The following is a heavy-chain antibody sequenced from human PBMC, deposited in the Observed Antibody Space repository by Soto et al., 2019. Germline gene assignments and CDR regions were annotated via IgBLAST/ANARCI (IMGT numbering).Heavy chain of an antibody. J-gene: IGHJ6*02. Sequence: ASVKVSCKASGGTFSSYRINWVRQAPGQGLEWMGWISAYNGNTNYAQKLQGRVTMTTDTSTSTAYMELRSLRSDDTAVYYCARGPPHYYGMDVWGQGPTVTVSS. CDR2: ISAYNGNT. CDR3: ARGPPHYYGMDV. V-gene: IGHV1-18*01. CDR1: GGTFSSYR.